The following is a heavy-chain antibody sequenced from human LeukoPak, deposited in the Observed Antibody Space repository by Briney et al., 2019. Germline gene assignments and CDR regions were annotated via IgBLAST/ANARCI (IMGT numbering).Heavy chain of an antibody. D-gene: IGHD2-2*01. CDR2: IGGRDTRI. J-gene: IGHJ4*02. Sequence: PGGSLRLSCVGSGFTFSSHDVIWVRQAPGKGLGWVSDIGGRDTRINYAASVKCRFTISRDNSKNTVYLQMSSLRVEDTAIYYCAREGQYCSSSACQFDYWGQGTLVTVSS. CDR1: GFTFSSHD. V-gene: IGHV3-23*01. CDR3: AREGQYCSSSACQFDY.